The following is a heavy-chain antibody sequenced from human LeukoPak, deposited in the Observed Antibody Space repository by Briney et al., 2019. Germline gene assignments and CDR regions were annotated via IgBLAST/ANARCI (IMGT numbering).Heavy chain of an antibody. CDR3: ARGVEPLAANTLAY. CDR1: GFTVITND. Sequence: GGSLRLSCAASGFTVITNDMTWVRQAPGKGLEWVPVLYSDGNTKYADSVQGRFTISRDNSKNTLYLEMNSLSPDDTAVYYCARGVEPLAANTLAYWGQGTLVTVSS. V-gene: IGHV3-53*01. CDR2: LYSDGNT. J-gene: IGHJ4*02. D-gene: IGHD1-14*01.